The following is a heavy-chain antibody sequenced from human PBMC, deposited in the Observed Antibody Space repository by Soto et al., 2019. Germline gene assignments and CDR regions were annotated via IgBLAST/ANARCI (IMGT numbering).Heavy chain of an antibody. CDR1: GYIFVNYG. V-gene: IGHV1-18*01. CDR3: XXXXXXXXXTPQDV. CDR2: ISPYSGNT. J-gene: IGHJ6*02. Sequence: QVQLVQSGDEVRKPGSSVKVSCKASGYIFVNYGIAWVRQAPGQGLEWMGWISPYSGNTHYASKVQGRLTMTTDTSTSTAYMDLGSLTSDDTAVYXXXXXXXXXXXTPQDVWGQGTTVTVSS.